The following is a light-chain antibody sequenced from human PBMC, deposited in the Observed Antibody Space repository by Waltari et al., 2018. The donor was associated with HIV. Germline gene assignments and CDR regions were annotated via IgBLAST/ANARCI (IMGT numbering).Light chain of an antibody. J-gene: IGLJ3*02. Sequence: SYELTQPSSVSVSPGQTARITCSGDILAKKYVRWFQQKPGKAPELVIEKDSERPSGIPEGFSGSSLGTTVTLIISGAQVEDEADYYCYSAADNNGVFGGGTKLTVL. CDR2: KDS. CDR3: YSAADNNGV. V-gene: IGLV3-27*01. CDR1: ILAKKY.